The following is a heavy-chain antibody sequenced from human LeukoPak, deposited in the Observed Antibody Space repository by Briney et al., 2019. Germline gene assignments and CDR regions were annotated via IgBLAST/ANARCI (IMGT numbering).Heavy chain of an antibody. J-gene: IGHJ4*02. Sequence: ASVKVSCKASGGTFSSYVISWVRQAPGQGLEWMGGIIPIFGTANYAQKFQGRVTITADEPTSTAYMELSSLRSEDTAVYYCASRLERYCSGGSCYPEDYWGQGTLVTVSS. CDR1: GGTFSSYV. V-gene: IGHV1-69*13. D-gene: IGHD2-15*01. CDR2: IIPIFGTA. CDR3: ASRLERYCSGGSCYPEDY.